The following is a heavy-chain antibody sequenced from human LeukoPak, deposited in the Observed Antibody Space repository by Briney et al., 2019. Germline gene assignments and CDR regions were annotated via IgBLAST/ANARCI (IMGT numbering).Heavy chain of an antibody. Sequence: PGGSLRLSCAASGFTFSSYWMTWVRQAPGKGLEWVANIKQDGGVKYYVDSVKGRFTISRDNAKNSLYLQMNSLRVEETAVYYCARGQGLAAWGQGTLVTVSS. CDR2: IKQDGGVK. D-gene: IGHD6-19*01. CDR1: GFTFSSYW. V-gene: IGHV3-7*01. J-gene: IGHJ5*02. CDR3: ARGQGLAA.